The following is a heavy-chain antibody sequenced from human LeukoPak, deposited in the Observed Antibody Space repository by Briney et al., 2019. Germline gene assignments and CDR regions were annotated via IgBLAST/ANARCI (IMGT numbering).Heavy chain of an antibody. J-gene: IGHJ4*02. Sequence: GGSLRLSCAASGLGFSSFSFNWIRQAPGKGLEWVSSITPTTSYIYYADSVRGRFTLSRENAKNTLYLQMSSLRAEDTAVYYCAKVMTRTMVRGVPPSDYWGQGTLVTVSS. CDR3: AKVMTRTMVRGVPPSDY. D-gene: IGHD3-10*01. V-gene: IGHV3-21*04. CDR1: GLGFSSFS. CDR2: ITPTTSYI.